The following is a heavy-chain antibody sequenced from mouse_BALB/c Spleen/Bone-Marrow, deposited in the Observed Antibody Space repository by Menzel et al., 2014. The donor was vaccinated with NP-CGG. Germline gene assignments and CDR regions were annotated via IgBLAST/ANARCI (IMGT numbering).Heavy chain of an antibody. CDR2: ISGGGSYI. CDR3: AREGYDYDWFAD. CDR1: GFTFSSYG. D-gene: IGHD2-4*01. J-gene: IGHJ3*01. Sequence: DVHLVESGGDLVKPGGSLKLSCAASGFTFSSYGMSWVRQTPEKRLEWVATISGGGSYIYYADNVKGRFIISRDNAKNNLYLQVRSLRSEDTALYYCAREGYDYDWFADWGQGTLVTVSA. V-gene: IGHV5-9-2*01.